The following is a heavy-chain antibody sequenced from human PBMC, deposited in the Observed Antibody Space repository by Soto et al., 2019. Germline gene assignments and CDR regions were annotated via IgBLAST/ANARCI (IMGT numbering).Heavy chain of an antibody. CDR2: ISVFNGDT. D-gene: IGHD3-16*01. V-gene: IGHV1-18*01. CDR3: ATKDDHKDDQPYYYGMDV. CDR1: GYTSSSYG. J-gene: IGHJ6*04. Sequence: ASVKVSCKALGYTSSSYGINWVRQAPGQGLEWMGWISVFNGDTKYAQKFQGRVAITKDPGTSTAHMELRSLRSDDAAVYFCATKDDHKDDQPYYYGMDVWGEGTTVTVSS.